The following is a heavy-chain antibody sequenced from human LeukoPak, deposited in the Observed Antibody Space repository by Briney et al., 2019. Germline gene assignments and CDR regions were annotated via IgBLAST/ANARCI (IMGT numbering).Heavy chain of an antibody. CDR1: AGTFIIYA. V-gene: IGHV1-69*13. CDR2: IIPMVNTP. D-gene: IGHD4-17*01. CDR3: AIFQGTYGDNDNDY. J-gene: IGHJ4*02. Sequence: SVTVSCTASAGTFIIYAINWVRLAPGKGLERRGGIIPMVNTPKYAQKFQGRVTITADESTSTGYMEVSSLRSEDTAVYYCAIFQGTYGDNDNDYWGQGTLVTVSS.